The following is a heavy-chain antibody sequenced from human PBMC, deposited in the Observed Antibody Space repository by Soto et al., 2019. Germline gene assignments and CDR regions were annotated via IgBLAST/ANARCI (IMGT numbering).Heavy chain of an antibody. Sequence: SETLSLTFSVYGGSFSAYSWSWILHPPWNGLEWIGEMNHSGGTSYNPSLTSRVTISVDTSKSQFSLKLTSVTAADRAVYYCARGSVDTVDSSRLYEYWGQATPLTASS. V-gene: IGHV4-34*01. CDR1: GGSFSAYS. CDR3: ARGSVDTVDSSRLYEY. J-gene: IGHJ4*02. D-gene: IGHD3-22*01. CDR2: MNHSGGT.